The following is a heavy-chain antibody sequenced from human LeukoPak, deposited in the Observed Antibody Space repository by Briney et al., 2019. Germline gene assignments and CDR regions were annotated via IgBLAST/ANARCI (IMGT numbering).Heavy chain of an antibody. CDR3: AREGRYDSSGYTY. D-gene: IGHD3-22*01. CDR2: IYHSGST. Sequence: SETLSLTCAVSGGSISSSNWWSSVRQPPGKGLEWIGEIYHSGSTNYNPSLKSRVTISVDKSKNQFSLKLSSVTAADTAVYYCAREGRYDSSGYTYWGQGTLVTVSS. CDR1: GGSISSSNW. J-gene: IGHJ4*02. V-gene: IGHV4-4*02.